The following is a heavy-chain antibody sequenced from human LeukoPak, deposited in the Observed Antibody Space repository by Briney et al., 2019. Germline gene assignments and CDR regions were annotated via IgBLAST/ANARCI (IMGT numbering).Heavy chain of an antibody. CDR2: ISGSGGST. CDR3: AKDNPSIAAAGTGSFDI. Sequence: PGGSLRLSCAASGFTFSSYAMSWARQAPGKGLEWVSAISGSGGSTYYADSVKARFTISRDNSKNTLYLQMNSLRAEDTAVYYCAKDNPSIAAAGTGSFDIWGQGTMVTVSS. J-gene: IGHJ3*02. V-gene: IGHV3-23*01. CDR1: GFTFSSYA. D-gene: IGHD6-13*01.